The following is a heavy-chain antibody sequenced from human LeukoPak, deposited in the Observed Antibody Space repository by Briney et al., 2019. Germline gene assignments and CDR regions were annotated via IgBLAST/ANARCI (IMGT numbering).Heavy chain of an antibody. CDR1: GFTFGDYA. J-gene: IGHJ5*02. D-gene: IGHD2-15*01. CDR3: TRVVVVAAQNQT. CDR2: IRSKAYGGTT. Sequence: GGPLRLSCTASGFTFGDYAMSWFRQAPGKGLEWVGFIRSKAYGGTTEYAASVKGRSTISRDDSKSIAYLQMNSLKTEDTAVYYRTRVVVVAAQNQTWGQGTLVTVSS. V-gene: IGHV3-49*03.